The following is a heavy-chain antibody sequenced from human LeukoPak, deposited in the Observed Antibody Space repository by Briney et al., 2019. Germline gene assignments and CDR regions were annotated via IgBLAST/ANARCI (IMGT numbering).Heavy chain of an antibody. J-gene: IGHJ4*02. V-gene: IGHV4-30-4*01. Sequence: RASQCLSLTCTVSGGSISSGDYYWSWIRQPPGKGLEWIGYIYYSGSTYYNPSLKSRVAISVDTSKNQFSLKLISVTAADTAMYYCAREDGSSCFDNWGQGTLVTVSS. CDR2: IYYSGST. CDR1: GGSISSGDYY. D-gene: IGHD6-13*01. CDR3: AREDGSSCFDN.